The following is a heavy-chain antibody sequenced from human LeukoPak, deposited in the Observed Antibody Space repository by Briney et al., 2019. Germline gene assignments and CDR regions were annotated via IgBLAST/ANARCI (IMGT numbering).Heavy chain of an antibody. Sequence: SVKLSCTASVCTVSSYALSWVRQAPAPGLEWMGWISLIFCTANYAQTSQDRVTITADDSTTTAYTEPSSLRPEDPAVYYLSRDADNSFNRFDPWGQGTLVTVSS. CDR1: VCTVSSYA. CDR2: ISLIFCTA. CDR3: SRDADNSFNRFDP. J-gene: IGHJ5*02. V-gene: IGHV1-69*13. D-gene: IGHD4-23*01.